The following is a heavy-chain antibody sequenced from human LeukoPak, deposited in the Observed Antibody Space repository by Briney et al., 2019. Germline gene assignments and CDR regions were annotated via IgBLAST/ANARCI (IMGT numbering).Heavy chain of an antibody. J-gene: IGHJ4*02. CDR1: GYTFTGYY. Sequence: GASVKVSCKASGYTFTGYYMHWVRQAPGQGLEWMGWINPNSGGTNYAQKFQGRVTMTRDTSISTAYMELSRLRSGDTAVYYCARAKTMIRPRAEKYYFDYWGQGTLVTVSS. D-gene: IGHD3-22*01. CDR2: INPNSGGT. V-gene: IGHV1-2*02. CDR3: ARAKTMIRPRAEKYYFDY.